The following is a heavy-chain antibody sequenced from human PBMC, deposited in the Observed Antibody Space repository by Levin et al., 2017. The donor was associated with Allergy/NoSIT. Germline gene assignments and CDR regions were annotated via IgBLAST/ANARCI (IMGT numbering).Heavy chain of an antibody. CDR2: IWYDGSNK. CDR3: ARDGRITIFGVEVYYFDY. D-gene: IGHD3-3*01. Sequence: GESLKISCAASGFTFSSYGMHWVRQAPGKGLEWVAVIWYDGSNKYYADSVKGRFTISRDNSKNTLYLQMNSLRAEDTAVYYCARDGRITIFGVEVYYFDYWGQGTLVTVSS. J-gene: IGHJ4*02. CDR1: GFTFSSYG. V-gene: IGHV3-33*01.